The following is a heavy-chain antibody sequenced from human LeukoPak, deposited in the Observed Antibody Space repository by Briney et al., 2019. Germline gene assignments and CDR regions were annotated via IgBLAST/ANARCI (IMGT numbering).Heavy chain of an antibody. V-gene: IGHV3-53*01. CDR1: GFTVSSNY. CDR2: IYSGGST. D-gene: IGHD3-10*01. CDR3: ARSAYGSGSLFDY. J-gene: IGHJ4*02. Sequence: PGGSLRLSCAASGFTVSSNYMSWVRQAPGKGLEWVSVIYSGGSTYYADSVKGRFTISRDNSKNTLYLQMNSLRAEDTAVYYCARSAYGSGSLFDYWGQGTLVTVSS.